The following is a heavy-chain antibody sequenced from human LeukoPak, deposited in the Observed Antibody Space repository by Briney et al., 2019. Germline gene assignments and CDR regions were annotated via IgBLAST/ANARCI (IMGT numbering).Heavy chain of an antibody. D-gene: IGHD5-18*01. J-gene: IGHJ4*02. V-gene: IGHV3-30*03. CDR3: ARDGFVDTPMVSTFLDY. Sequence: GRSLRLSCAASGFTFSSYGMHWVRQAPGKGLEWVAVISYDGGNKYYADSVKGRFTISRDNSRNTLYLQMNSLRPEDTAVYYCARDGFVDTPMVSTFLDYWGQGTLVTVSS. CDR1: GFTFSSYG. CDR2: ISYDGGNK.